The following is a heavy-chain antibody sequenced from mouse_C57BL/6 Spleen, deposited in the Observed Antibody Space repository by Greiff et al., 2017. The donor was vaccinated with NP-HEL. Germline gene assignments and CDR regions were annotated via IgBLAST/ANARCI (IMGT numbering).Heavy chain of an antibody. J-gene: IGHJ4*01. V-gene: IGHV1-15*01. CDR3: TDFYNPPPMDY. CDR1: GYTFTDYE. Sequence: QVQLKESGAELVRPGASVTLSCKASGYTFTDYEMHWVKQTPVHGLEWIGAIDPETGGTAYNQKFKGKAILTADKSSSTAYMELRSLTSEDSAVYYCTDFYNPPPMDYWGQGTSVTVSS. D-gene: IGHD1-3*01. CDR2: IDPETGGT.